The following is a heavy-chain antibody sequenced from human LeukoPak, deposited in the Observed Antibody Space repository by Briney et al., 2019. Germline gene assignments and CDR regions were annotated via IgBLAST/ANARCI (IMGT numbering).Heavy chain of an antibody. V-gene: IGHV3-23*01. CDR2: INGSGGST. J-gene: IGHJ4*02. CDR1: GFTFSRYA. D-gene: IGHD3-10*01. CDR3: AKENPRFGLYYFDY. Sequence: PGGALRLSCAASGFTFSRYALSWVRQAPGKGVEWVSAINGSGGSTYYADSVKGRFTIFRDNSKNTLYLQMNSLRAEDTAVYYCAKENPRFGLYYFDYWGQGTLVTVSS.